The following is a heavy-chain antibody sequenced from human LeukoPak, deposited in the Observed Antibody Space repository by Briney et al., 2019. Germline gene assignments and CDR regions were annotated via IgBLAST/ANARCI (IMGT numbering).Heavy chain of an antibody. D-gene: IGHD2-2*01. V-gene: IGHV3-30*02. J-gene: IGHJ4*02. CDR1: GFTFSSYG. CDR2: IRYDGSNK. Sequence: PGGSLRLSCAASGFTFSSYGMHWVRQAPGKGLEGVAFIRYDGSNKYYADSVKGRFTISRDNSKNTLYLQMNSLRAEDTAVYYCAKDAWGVVVVPAGDYWGQGTMVTVSS. CDR3: AKDAWGVVVVPAGDY.